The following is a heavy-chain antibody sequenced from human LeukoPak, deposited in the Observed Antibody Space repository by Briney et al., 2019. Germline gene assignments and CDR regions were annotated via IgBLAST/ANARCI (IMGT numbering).Heavy chain of an antibody. CDR2: INTNTGNP. V-gene: IGHV7-4-1*02. CDR1: GYTFTSYA. CDR3: TREASPDDYGDYDRYYYYGMDV. Sequence: GASVKVSCKASGYTFTSYAMNWVRQAPGQGLEWMGWINTNTGNPTYAQGFTGRFVFSLDTSVSTAYLQISSLKAEDTAVYYCTREASPDDYGDYDRYYYYGMDVWGQGTTVTVSS. J-gene: IGHJ6*02. D-gene: IGHD4-17*01.